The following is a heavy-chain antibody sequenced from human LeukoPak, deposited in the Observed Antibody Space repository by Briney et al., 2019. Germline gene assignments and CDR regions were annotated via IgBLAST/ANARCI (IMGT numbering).Heavy chain of an antibody. CDR2: INPNSGGT. Sequence: ASVKVSCKASGYTFTGYYMHWVRQAPGQGLGWMGGINPNSGGTNYAQKFQGRVTMTRDTSISTAYMELSRLRSDDTAVYYCTGHERGYSHVHRQWGQGTLVTLSS. CDR1: GYTFTGYY. CDR3: TGHERGYSHVHRQ. J-gene: IGHJ4*02. D-gene: IGHD5-18*01. V-gene: IGHV1-2*02.